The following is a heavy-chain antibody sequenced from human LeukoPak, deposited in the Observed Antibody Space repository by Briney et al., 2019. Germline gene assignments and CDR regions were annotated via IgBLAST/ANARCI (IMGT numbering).Heavy chain of an antibody. CDR2: ITATSTSI. D-gene: IGHD6-19*01. V-gene: IGHV3-21*01. CDR1: GYTFSSYS. Sequence: SCKASGYTFSSYSMSWVRQAPGKGLEWVSSITATSTSIYYADSLKGRFTISRDNAKNSLYLQMNSLRAEDTAVYYCARSSGGPSGAFDIWGQGTMVTVSS. CDR3: ARSSGGPSGAFDI. J-gene: IGHJ3*02.